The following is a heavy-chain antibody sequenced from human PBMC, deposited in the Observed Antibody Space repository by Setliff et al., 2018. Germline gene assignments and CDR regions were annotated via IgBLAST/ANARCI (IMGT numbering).Heavy chain of an antibody. V-gene: IGHV3-64*01. Sequence: PGGSLRLSCAASGFTFISYAMHWVRQAPGKGLECVSAISSNGGRMSYANSVKGRFIISRDISKNTQYLQMGSLRAEDTAVYYCARIAEYDTIDIWGQGTMVTVSS. CDR1: GFTFISYA. CDR2: ISSNGGRM. D-gene: IGHD3-16*01. CDR3: ARIAEYDTIDI. J-gene: IGHJ3*02.